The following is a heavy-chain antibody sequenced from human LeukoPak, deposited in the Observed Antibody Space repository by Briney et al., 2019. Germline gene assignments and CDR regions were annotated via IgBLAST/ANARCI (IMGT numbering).Heavy chain of an antibody. Sequence: ASVKISCKVSGYTFTGYYMHWVRQAPGQGLEWMGRINPNSGGTNYAQKFQGRVTMTRDTSISTAYMELSRLRSDDTAVYYCARGLGRITMIVVVPRFDPWGQGTLVTVSS. CDR1: GYTFTGYY. D-gene: IGHD3-22*01. V-gene: IGHV1-2*06. CDR3: ARGLGRITMIVVVPRFDP. J-gene: IGHJ5*02. CDR2: INPNSGGT.